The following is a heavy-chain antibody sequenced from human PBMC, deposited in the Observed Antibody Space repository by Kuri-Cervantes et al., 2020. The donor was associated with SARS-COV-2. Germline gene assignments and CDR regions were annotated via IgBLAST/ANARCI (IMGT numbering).Heavy chain of an antibody. CDR3: XRSDYGDYGXGDAFDI. CDR2: IRYXGSNX. J-gene: IGHJ3*02. D-gene: IGHD4-17*01. CDR1: GXTFSSXG. Sequence: GGSLRLSCAXSGXTFSSXGMTWVRQAPGKXVEWVAFIRYXGSNXYYADSVKGRFTISRDNSKXTLYLQMNSLRAEDTAVYYWXRSDYGDYGXGDAFDIWGQGTMVTVSS. V-gene: IGHV3-30*02.